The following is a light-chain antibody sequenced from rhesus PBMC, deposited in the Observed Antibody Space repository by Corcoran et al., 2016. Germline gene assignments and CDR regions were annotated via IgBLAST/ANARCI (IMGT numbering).Light chain of an antibody. CDR3: QHYYSRPWT. Sequence: DIQMTQSPSSLSASVGSTVTITCRASQGISSWLAWYQPTPGEAPKLLIYKASSLETGVPSRFSGSGSGTDFNRTISSLQSEDFATYFCQHYYSRPWTFGQGTKVEIK. J-gene: IGKJ1*01. V-gene: IGKV1-22*01. CDR2: KAS. CDR1: QGISSW.